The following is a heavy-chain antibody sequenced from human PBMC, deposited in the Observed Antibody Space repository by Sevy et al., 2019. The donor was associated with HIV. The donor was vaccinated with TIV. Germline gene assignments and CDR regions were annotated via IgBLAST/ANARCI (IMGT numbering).Heavy chain of an antibody. CDR3: TTDSKKRGPSALLDN. Sequence: GGSLRLSCAASGFTFSNAWMSWVRQAPGKGLEWVGRIKSKTDGGTTDYAAPVKGRFTISRDDSKNTLYLQRNSLKTKDTAIYYCTTDSKKRGPSALLDNWGQGTLVTVSS. J-gene: IGHJ4*02. CDR2: IKSKTDGGTT. D-gene: IGHD3-10*01. CDR1: GFTFSNAW. V-gene: IGHV3-15*05.